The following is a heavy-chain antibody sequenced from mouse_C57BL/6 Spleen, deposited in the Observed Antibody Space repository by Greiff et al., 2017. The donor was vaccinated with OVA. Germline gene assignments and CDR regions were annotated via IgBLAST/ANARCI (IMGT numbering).Heavy chain of an antibody. J-gene: IGHJ4*01. Sequence: VQLVESGPELVKPGASVKISCKASGYAFSSSWMNWVKQRPGKGLEWIGRIYPGDGDTNYNGKFKGKATLTADKSSSTAYMQLSSLTSEDSAVYFCARSYYYGSSTWAMDYWGQGTSVTVSS. CDR2: IYPGDGDT. CDR1: GYAFSSSW. D-gene: IGHD1-1*01. CDR3: ARSYYYGSSTWAMDY. V-gene: IGHV1-82*01.